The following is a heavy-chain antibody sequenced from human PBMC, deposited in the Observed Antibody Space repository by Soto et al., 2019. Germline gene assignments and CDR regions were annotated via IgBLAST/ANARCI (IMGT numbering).Heavy chain of an antibody. CDR1: GYGFTTYG. CDR2: ISAHNGNT. CDR3: ARGRYVDY. D-gene: IGHD1-1*01. J-gene: IGHJ4*02. Sequence: QVHLVQSGAEVKKPGASVKVSCKGSGYGFTTYGITWVRQAPGQGLEWMAWISAHNGNTNDAQKLQGRVTVTRDTSTSTAYMELSSLRSGDTAVYYCARGRYVDYWGQGALVTVSS. V-gene: IGHV1-18*01.